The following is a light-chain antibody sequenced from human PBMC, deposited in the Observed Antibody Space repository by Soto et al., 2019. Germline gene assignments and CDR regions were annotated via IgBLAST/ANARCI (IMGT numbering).Light chain of an antibody. Sequence: EIVMTQSPATLSVSPGERATLSCRASQSISNNLAWYQQKPGQAPRLLIYGASTRATGIPARFSGSGSGTEFTLTISSLQSEDFAVYYCQQYGSSPTWTFGQGTKVEIK. CDR1: QSISNN. V-gene: IGKV3-15*01. J-gene: IGKJ1*01. CDR2: GAS. CDR3: QQYGSSPTWT.